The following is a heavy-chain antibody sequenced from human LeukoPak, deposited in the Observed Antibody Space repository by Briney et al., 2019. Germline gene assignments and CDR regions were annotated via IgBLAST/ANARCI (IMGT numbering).Heavy chain of an antibody. CDR2: INPSGGST. CDR3: ARCYGDYAGPFDY. J-gene: IGHJ4*02. Sequence: ASVTVSCKASGYTFTGYYMHWVRQAPGQGLEWMGIINPSGGSTSYAQKFQGRVTMTRDMSTSTVYMELSSLRSEDTAVYYCARCYGDYAGPFDYWGQGTLVTVSS. D-gene: IGHD4-17*01. CDR1: GYTFTGYY. V-gene: IGHV1-46*01.